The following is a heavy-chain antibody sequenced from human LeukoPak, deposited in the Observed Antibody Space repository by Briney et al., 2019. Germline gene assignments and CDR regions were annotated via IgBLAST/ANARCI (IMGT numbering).Heavy chain of an antibody. D-gene: IGHD1-26*01. CDR2: IYSSGST. CDR1: GVSISSSSYY. V-gene: IGHV4-39*07. Sequence: SETLSLTCNVSGVSISSSSYYWGWIRQPPGKGLEWIGSIYSSGSTSYNPSLKSRVTISVDTSKNQFSLKLSSVTAADTAVYYCAREEALGSGSFDYWGQGTLVTVSS. J-gene: IGHJ4*02. CDR3: AREEALGSGSFDY.